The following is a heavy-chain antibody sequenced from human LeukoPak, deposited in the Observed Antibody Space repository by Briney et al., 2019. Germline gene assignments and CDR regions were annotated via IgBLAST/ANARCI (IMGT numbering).Heavy chain of an antibody. Sequence: GESLKISRKGSGYSFTSYWLGLVRQMPGKGLEWMGIIYPGDSDTRYSPSLQGQVTISADKSISTAYLQWSRLKASDTAMYFCARGPYYYGSGSWDDAFDIWGQGTMVTVSS. D-gene: IGHD3-10*01. J-gene: IGHJ3*02. CDR3: ARGPYYYGSGSWDDAFDI. CDR2: IYPGDSDT. V-gene: IGHV5-51*01. CDR1: GYSFTSYW.